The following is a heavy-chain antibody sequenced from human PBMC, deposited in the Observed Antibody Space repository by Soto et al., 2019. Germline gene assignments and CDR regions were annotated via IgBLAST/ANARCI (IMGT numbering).Heavy chain of an antibody. Sequence: ASVKVSCKASGYTFTSYAMNWVRQAPGQGLEWMGWINTNTGNPTYAQGFTGRFVFSLDTSVSTAYLQICSLKAEDTAVYYCAREVGGYCSSTSCHMAYNWFDPWGQGTLVTVSS. CDR2: INTNTGNP. CDR3: AREVGGYCSSTSCHMAYNWFDP. V-gene: IGHV7-4-1*01. D-gene: IGHD2-2*03. J-gene: IGHJ5*02. CDR1: GYTFTSYA.